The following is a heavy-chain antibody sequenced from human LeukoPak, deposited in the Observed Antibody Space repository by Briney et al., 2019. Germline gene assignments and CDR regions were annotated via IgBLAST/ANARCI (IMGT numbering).Heavy chain of an antibody. D-gene: IGHD5-24*01. CDR1: GYTFTGYY. CDR2: INPGGDNT. J-gene: IGHJ3*02. CDR3: ARIRDGYNDAYDI. V-gene: IGHV1-46*01. Sequence: ASVKVSCKASGYTFTGYYMHWVRQAPGQGLEWMGLINPGGDNTDYAQNFQGRLTMTSDTSARTVYMELSSLRSDDTAVYYCARIRDGYNDAYDIWGQGTLVTVPS.